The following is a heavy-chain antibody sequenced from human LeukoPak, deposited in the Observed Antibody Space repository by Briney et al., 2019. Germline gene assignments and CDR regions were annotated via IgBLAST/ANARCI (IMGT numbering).Heavy chain of an antibody. CDR2: ITTGGPNT. CDR1: GFTFSSYT. V-gene: IGHV3-23*01. J-gene: IGHJ4*02. D-gene: IGHD7-27*01. Sequence: GGSLRLSCTASGFTFSSYTMCWVRQAPGKGLKWVSTITTGGPNTYYADSVKGRFTVSRDDSKNTLYLQMNSLRAEDTAVYYCAKDGGLWVSAHWGDSWGRGTLVTVSS. CDR3: AKDGGLWVSAHWGDS.